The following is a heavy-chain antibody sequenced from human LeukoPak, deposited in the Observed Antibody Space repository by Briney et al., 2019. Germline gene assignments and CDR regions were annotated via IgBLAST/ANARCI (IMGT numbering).Heavy chain of an antibody. J-gene: IGHJ4*02. Sequence: GGSLRLSCAASGFTFSSYAMSWVRQAPGKGLEWVSAISGSGGSTYYADSVKGRFTISRDNSKNTLYLQMNSLRAEDTAVYYCATYANYYGSGGRDYWGQGTLVTVSS. V-gene: IGHV3-23*01. CDR3: ATYANYYGSGGRDY. CDR1: GFTFSSYA. CDR2: ISGSGGST. D-gene: IGHD3-10*01.